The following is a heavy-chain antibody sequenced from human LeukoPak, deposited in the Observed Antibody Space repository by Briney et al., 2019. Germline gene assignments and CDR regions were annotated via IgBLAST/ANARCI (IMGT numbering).Heavy chain of an antibody. Sequence: PGGSLRLSCVASGFTFTIDAMNWVRQAPGKGLEWVSSTVSRGTTQYADSVKGRFTVSRDTSKNTLYLQMNSLRADDTAVYYCAKCSTSAYTTGWCNWIDPWGQGTLVTVSS. CDR2: TVSRGTT. V-gene: IGHV3-23*01. D-gene: IGHD6-19*01. CDR1: GFTFTIDA. CDR3: AKCSTSAYTTGWCNWIDP. J-gene: IGHJ5*02.